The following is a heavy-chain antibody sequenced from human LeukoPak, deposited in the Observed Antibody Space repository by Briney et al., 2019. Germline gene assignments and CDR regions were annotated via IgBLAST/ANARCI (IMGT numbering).Heavy chain of an antibody. D-gene: IGHD2-2*01. Sequence: ASVKVSCKASGYTFTSYDINWVRQATGQGLEWMGWVNPNSGNTGYAQKFQGRVTMTRNTSISTAYVELSSLRSEDTAVYYCTTVLHLSDIVVVLASPVWGQGTLVTVSS. CDR1: GYTFTSYD. CDR3: TTVLHLSDIVVVLASPV. CDR2: VNPNSGNT. V-gene: IGHV1-8*01. J-gene: IGHJ4*02.